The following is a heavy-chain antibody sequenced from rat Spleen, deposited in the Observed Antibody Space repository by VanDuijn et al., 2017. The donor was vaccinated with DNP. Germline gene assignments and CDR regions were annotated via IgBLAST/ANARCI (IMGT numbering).Heavy chain of an antibody. D-gene: IGHD1-6*01. Sequence: EVQLVESGGGLVQPGRSLKLSCVASGFTFNNYWMTWIRQAPGKGLEWVASITNTGGSSYYPDSVKGRFTISRDNAKSTLYLQMNSLRSEDTATYYCTRGVYNTDYYYEDYVMDAWGQGASVTVSS. CDR3: TRGVYNTDYYYEDYVMDA. CDR2: ITNTGGSS. V-gene: IGHV5-31*01. CDR1: GFTFNNYW. J-gene: IGHJ4*01.